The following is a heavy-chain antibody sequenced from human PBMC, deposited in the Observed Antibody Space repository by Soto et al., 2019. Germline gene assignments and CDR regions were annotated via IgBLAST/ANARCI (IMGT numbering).Heavy chain of an antibody. D-gene: IGHD3-22*01. CDR3: ARTPYDSSGYSYYYYYYGMDV. J-gene: IGHJ6*02. CDR2: IIPIFGTA. CDR1: GGTFSSYA. V-gene: IGHV1-69*01. Sequence: QVQLVQSGAEVKKPGSSVKVSCKASGGTFSSYAISWVRQAPGQGLEWMGGIIPIFGTANYAQKFQGRVTITADESTSTAYMELSSLGSEDTAVYYCARTPYDSSGYSYYYYYYGMDVWGQGTTVTVSS.